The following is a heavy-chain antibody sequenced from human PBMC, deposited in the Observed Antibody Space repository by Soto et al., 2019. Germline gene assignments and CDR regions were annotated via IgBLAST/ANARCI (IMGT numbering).Heavy chain of an antibody. CDR2: IWYDGSNK. J-gene: IGHJ4*02. D-gene: IGHD5-18*01. Sequence: GGSLRLSCAASGFTFSSYGMHWARQAPGKGLQWVAVIWYDGSNKYYADSVKGRFTISRDNSKNTLYLQMNSLRAEDTAVYYCARDQGRGYNYGFDYWGQGTLVTVSS. CDR3: ARDQGRGYNYGFDY. V-gene: IGHV3-33*01. CDR1: GFTFSSYG.